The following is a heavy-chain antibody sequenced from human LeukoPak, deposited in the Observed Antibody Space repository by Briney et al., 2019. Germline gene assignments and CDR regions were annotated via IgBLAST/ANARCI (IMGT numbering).Heavy chain of an antibody. Sequence: GRSLRLSCAASGFTFSSYGMHWVRQAPGKGLERVAVIWYDGSNKYYADSVKGRFTISRDNSKNTLYLQMNSLRAEDTAVYYCAREGNTAIVELDYWGQGTLVTVSS. V-gene: IGHV3-33*01. CDR2: IWYDGSNK. CDR3: AREGNTAIVELDY. D-gene: IGHD5-18*01. CDR1: GFTFSSYG. J-gene: IGHJ4*02.